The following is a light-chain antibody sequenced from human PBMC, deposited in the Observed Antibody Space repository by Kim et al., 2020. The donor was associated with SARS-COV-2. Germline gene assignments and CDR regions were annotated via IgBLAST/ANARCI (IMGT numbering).Light chain of an antibody. J-gene: IGKJ1*01. CDR1: QDIRND. CDR2: GAS. Sequence: AIQMTQSPSSLSASVGDRVTITCRASQDIRNDLGWYQHKSGQAPKVLIYGASTLQSGVPSRFSGSGSGTDFTLTISSLETEDFATYYCHRDYSNPRTFGQGNRLDIK. V-gene: IGKV1-6*01. CDR3: HRDYSNPRT.